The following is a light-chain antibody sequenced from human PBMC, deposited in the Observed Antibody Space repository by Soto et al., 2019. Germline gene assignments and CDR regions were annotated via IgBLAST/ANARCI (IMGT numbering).Light chain of an antibody. CDR2: DNS. V-gene: IGLV1-51*01. CDR3: ETWDNSLSAGV. CDR1: SSNIGNNY. J-gene: IGLJ2*01. Sequence: QSVLTQPPSVSAAPGQKVTISCSGSSSNIGNNYVSWYKQFPGTAPKLLIYDNSKRPSGIPDRFSGSKSGTSATLDITGLQTGDEADYYCETWDNSLSAGVFGGGTKLTVL.